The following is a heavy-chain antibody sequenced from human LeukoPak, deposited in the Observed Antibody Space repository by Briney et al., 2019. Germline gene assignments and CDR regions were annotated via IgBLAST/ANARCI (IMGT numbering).Heavy chain of an antibody. CDR3: ARASTGIAVAGLDY. V-gene: IGHV4-39*01. D-gene: IGHD6-19*01. CDR2: IYYSGST. CDR1: GGSISSSSYY. Sequence: SETLSLTCTVSGGSISSSSYYWGWIRQPPGKGLEWIGSIYYSGSTYYNPSLKSRVTISVDTSKNQFSLKLISVTAADTAVYYCARASTGIAVAGLDYWGQGTLVTVSS. J-gene: IGHJ4*02.